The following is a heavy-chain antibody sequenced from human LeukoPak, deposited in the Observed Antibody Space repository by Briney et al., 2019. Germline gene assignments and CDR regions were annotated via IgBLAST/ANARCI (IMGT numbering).Heavy chain of an antibody. CDR3: ATLGYGDYSGGFDY. V-gene: IGHV4-59*12. D-gene: IGHD4-17*01. CDR2: IYYSGST. CDR1: GGSISSYY. Sequence: SETLSLTCTVSGGSISSYYWSWIRQPPGKGLEWIGYIYYSGSTNYNPSLKSRVTISVDTSKNQFSLKLSSVTAADTAVYYCATLGYGDYSGGFDYWGQGTLVTVSS. J-gene: IGHJ4*02.